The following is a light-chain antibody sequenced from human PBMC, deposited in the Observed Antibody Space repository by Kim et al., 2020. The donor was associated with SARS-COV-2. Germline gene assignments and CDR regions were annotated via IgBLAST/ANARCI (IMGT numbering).Light chain of an antibody. Sequence: ASVGDRVTITCRASQSISNSLNWFHQKPGKAPKLLIFAASTLQSGVPSRFSGTGSGTDFTLTISSLQPEDSATYYCQQSYSYPLAFGQGTKVDIK. CDR1: QSISNS. V-gene: IGKV1-39*01. J-gene: IGKJ1*01. CDR2: AAS. CDR3: QQSYSYPLA.